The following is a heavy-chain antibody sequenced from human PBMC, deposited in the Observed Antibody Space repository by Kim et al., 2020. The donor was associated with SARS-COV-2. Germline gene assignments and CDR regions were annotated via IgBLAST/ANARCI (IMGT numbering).Heavy chain of an antibody. Sequence: GGSLRLSCAASGFTFSDYYMSWIRQAPGKGLEWVSYISSSGSTIYYADSVKGRFTISRDNAKNSLYLQMNSLRAEDTAVYYCARDISYYDSSGYYPNWFDPWGQGTLVTVSS. D-gene: IGHD3-22*01. V-gene: IGHV3-11*01. CDR3: ARDISYYDSSGYYPNWFDP. CDR1: GFTFSDYY. CDR2: ISSSGSTI. J-gene: IGHJ5*02.